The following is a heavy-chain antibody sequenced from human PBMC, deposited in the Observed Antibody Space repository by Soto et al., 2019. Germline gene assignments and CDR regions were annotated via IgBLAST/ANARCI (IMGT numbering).Heavy chain of an antibody. J-gene: IGHJ4*02. V-gene: IGHV1-58*01. D-gene: IGHD3-10*01. Sequence: TSVKLSCETCGVSFSKSSVQWMRQARGQRLEWIGWVVVGSDNTRYAQNFQDRVTITRDMSTSTSYMELSSLRSEDTAVYFCARIRLLWFAEPAYWGQGTVVTVSS. CDR2: VVVGSDNT. CDR1: GVSFSKSS. CDR3: ARIRLLWFAEPAY.